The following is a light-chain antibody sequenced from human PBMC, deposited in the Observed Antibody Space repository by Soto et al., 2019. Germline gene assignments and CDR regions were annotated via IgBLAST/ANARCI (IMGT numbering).Light chain of an antibody. CDR3: QVWDYSTDDVV. J-gene: IGLJ2*01. CDR2: HDS. V-gene: IGLV3-21*02. Sequence: SYELTQPPSVSVAPGQTASITCGGDNIGGRSVHWYQQKPGQAPVVVVDHDSDRPSGIPERFSGSNSGNMATLTINRVEAGDEAVYHCQVWDYSTDDVVFGGGTKVTVL. CDR1: NIGGRS.